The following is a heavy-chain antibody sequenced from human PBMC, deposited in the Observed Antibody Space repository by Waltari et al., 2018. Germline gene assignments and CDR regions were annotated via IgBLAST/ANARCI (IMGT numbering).Heavy chain of an antibody. CDR1: GFTCGSYW. J-gene: IGHJ4*02. Sequence: QLVVSGGGLVQPGGSLSLSCEVSGFTCGSYWRSWVRQTPGKGLEWGANIKPDGTETYYVDSVKGRFTISRDNAKNSLFLQMNSLRAEHTAVYYCARDDGVRTVDYWGQGTLVTVSS. CDR2: IKPDGTET. D-gene: IGHD4-17*01. V-gene: IGHV3-7*01. CDR3: ARDDGVRTVDY.